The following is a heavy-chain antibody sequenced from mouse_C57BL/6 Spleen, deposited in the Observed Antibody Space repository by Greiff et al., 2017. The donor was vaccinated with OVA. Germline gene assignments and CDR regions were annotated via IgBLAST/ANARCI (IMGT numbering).Heavy chain of an antibody. CDR2: IYPGDGDT. V-gene: IGHV1-80*01. J-gene: IGHJ2*01. CDR1: GYAFSSYW. Sequence: LQESGAELVKPGASVKISCKASGYAFSSYWMNWVKQRPGKGLEWIGQIYPGDGDTNYNGKFKGKATLTADKSSSTAYMQLSSLTSEDSAVYFCAQNYYGSSWGYWGQGTTLTVSS. D-gene: IGHD1-1*01. CDR3: AQNYYGSSWGY.